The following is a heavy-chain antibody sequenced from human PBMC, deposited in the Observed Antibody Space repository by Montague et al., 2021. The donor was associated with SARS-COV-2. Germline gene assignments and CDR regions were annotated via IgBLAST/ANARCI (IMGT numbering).Heavy chain of an antibody. CDR2: IKSKTDGGTT. J-gene: IGHJ3*02. CDR1: GFTFSNAW. V-gene: IGHV3-15*01. Sequence: SLRLSCAASGFTFSNAWMSWVRQAPGKGLEWVGRIKSKTDGGTTDYAAPVKGRSTISRDDSKNTLYLQMNSLKTEDTAVYYCTTGAHGVGATQAEDAFDIWGQGTMVTVSS. CDR3: TTGAHGVGATQAEDAFDI. D-gene: IGHD1-26*01.